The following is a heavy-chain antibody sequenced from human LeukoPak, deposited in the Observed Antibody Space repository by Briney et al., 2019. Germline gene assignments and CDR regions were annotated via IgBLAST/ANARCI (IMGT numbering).Heavy chain of an antibody. CDR3: ATSSEGYYDSSGLDAFDI. V-gene: IGHV1-24*01. D-gene: IGHD3-22*01. CDR2: FDPEDGET. Sequence: ASVKVSCKVSGYTLTELSMHWVRQAPGKGLEWMGGFDPEDGETIYAQKFQGRVTMTEDTSTDTAYMELSSLRSEDTAVYYCATSSEGYYDSSGLDAFDIWGQGTMVTVSS. CDR1: GYTLTELS. J-gene: IGHJ3*02.